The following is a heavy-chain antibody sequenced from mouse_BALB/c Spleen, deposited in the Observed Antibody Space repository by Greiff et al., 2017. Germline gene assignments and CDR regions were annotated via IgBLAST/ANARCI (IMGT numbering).Heavy chain of an antibody. D-gene: IGHD2-1*01. Sequence: EVQLQQSGAELVKPGASVKLSCTASGFNIKDTYMHWVKQRPEQGLEWIGRIDPANGNTKYDPKFQGKATITADTSSNTAHLQLSSLTSEDTAVYYCARQLFGNYNYFDYWGQGTTLTVSS. V-gene: IGHV14-3*02. CDR2: IDPANGNT. CDR3: ARQLFGNYNYFDY. CDR1: GFNIKDTY. J-gene: IGHJ2*01.